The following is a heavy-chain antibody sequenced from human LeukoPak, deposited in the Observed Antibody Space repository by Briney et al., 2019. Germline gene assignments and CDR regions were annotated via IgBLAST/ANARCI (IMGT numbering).Heavy chain of an antibody. J-gene: IGHJ4*02. Sequence: SETLSLTCSVSGDSITYFYWSWIRQPPGKGLEWIGYIDSSGITNYNSSLNSRVTISLDTSQNQFSLKLNSVTAADTAVYYCATVASGWYPDYWGQGALVTVAS. CDR1: GDSITYFY. D-gene: IGHD6-19*01. CDR3: ATVASGWYPDY. V-gene: IGHV4-59*01. CDR2: IDSSGIT.